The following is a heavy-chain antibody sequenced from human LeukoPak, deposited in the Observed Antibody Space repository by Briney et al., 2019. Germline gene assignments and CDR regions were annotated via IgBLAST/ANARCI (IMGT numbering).Heavy chain of an antibody. Sequence: PSETLSLTCTVSGGSISSYDWSWIRQPPEKGLEWIGSIYYSGSTNYNPSLESRVTISVDTSKNQFSLQVKSVTAADTAVYYCSRDISGGSHVFDIWGQGTMVTVSS. CDR1: GGSISSYD. CDR2: IYYSGST. CDR3: SRDISGGSHVFDI. J-gene: IGHJ3*02. V-gene: IGHV4-59*08. D-gene: IGHD3-3*02.